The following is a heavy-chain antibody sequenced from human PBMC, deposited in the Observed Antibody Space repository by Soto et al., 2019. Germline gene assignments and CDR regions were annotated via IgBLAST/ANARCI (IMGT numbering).Heavy chain of an antibody. CDR3: ARHPHWLGGYSYGRLDY. CDR1: GGSISSSNW. Sequence: SETLSLTCAVSGGSISSSNWWSWVRQPPGKGLEWIGEIYHSGSTNYNPSLKSRVTISVDTSKNQFSLKLSSVTAADTAAYYCARHPHWLGGYSYGRLDYWGQGTLVTVSS. CDR2: IYHSGST. D-gene: IGHD5-18*01. V-gene: IGHV4-4*02. J-gene: IGHJ4*02.